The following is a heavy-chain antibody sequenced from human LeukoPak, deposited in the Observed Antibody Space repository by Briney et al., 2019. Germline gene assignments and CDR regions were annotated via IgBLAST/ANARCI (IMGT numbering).Heavy chain of an antibody. Sequence: ASVKVSCKASGGTFSSYAISWVRQAPGQGLEWMGGIIPIFGTANYAQKFQGRVTITADESTSTAYMELSSLRSEDTAVYYCAREPSATYYYDSSGYYDYWGQETLVTVSS. J-gene: IGHJ4*02. CDR3: AREPSATYYYDSSGYYDY. V-gene: IGHV1-69*13. D-gene: IGHD3-22*01. CDR2: IIPIFGTA. CDR1: GGTFSSYA.